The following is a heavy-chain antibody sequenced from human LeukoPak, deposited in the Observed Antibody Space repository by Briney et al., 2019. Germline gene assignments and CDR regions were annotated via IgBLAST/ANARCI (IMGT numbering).Heavy chain of an antibody. Sequence: GGSLRLSCAASGFTFSSFAMNWVRQAPGKGLEWVSIISGSGDTTHYTDSVKGRFTIARDNSKNTLYLQMNSLRAEDTAVYYCAKGGVAARVDYYYYYMDVWGKGTTVTVSS. CDR3: AKGGVAARVDYYYYYMDV. J-gene: IGHJ6*03. CDR2: ISGSGDTT. V-gene: IGHV3-23*01. D-gene: IGHD6-6*01. CDR1: GFTFSSFA.